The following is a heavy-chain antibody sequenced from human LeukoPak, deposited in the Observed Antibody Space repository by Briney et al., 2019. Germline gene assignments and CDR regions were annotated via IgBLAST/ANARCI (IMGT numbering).Heavy chain of an antibody. J-gene: IGHJ4*02. D-gene: IGHD3-22*01. CDR2: INPNSGGT. Sequence: GASVKVSCKASGYTFTGYYMHWVRQAPGQGLEWMGRINPNSGGTNYAQKFQGRVTMTRETSISTAYMELSRLRSDDTAVYYCARSTYYYDSSGYDCDYWGQGTLVTVSS. CDR1: GYTFTGYY. V-gene: IGHV1-2*06. CDR3: ARSTYYYDSSGYDCDY.